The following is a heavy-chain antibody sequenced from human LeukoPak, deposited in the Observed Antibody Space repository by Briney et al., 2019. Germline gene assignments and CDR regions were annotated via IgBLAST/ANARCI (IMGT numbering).Heavy chain of an antibody. CDR2: ISSSGSTI. J-gene: IGHJ3*02. CDR3: ARDQSSGWSHFTLNAFDI. CDR1: GFTFSSYE. D-gene: IGHD6-19*01. V-gene: IGHV3-48*03. Sequence: GGPLRLSCAASGFTFSSYEMNWVRQAPGKGLEWVSYISSSGSTIYYADSVKGRFTISRDNAKNSPYLQMNSLRAEDTAVYYCARDQSSGWSHFTLNAFDIWGQGTMVTVSS.